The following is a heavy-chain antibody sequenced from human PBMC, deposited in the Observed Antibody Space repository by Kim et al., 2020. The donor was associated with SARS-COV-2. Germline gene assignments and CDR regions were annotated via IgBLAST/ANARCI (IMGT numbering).Heavy chain of an antibody. CDR1: GGSFSGYY. V-gene: IGHV4-34*01. J-gene: IGHJ5*02. D-gene: IGHD1-1*01. Sequence: SETLSLTCAVYGGSFSGYYWSWIRQPPGKGLEWIGEINHSGSTNYNPSLKSRVTISVDTSKNQFSLKLSSVTAADTAVYYCARLAPNWNRRTNWFDPWGQGTLVTVSS. CDR2: INHSGST. CDR3: ARLAPNWNRRTNWFDP.